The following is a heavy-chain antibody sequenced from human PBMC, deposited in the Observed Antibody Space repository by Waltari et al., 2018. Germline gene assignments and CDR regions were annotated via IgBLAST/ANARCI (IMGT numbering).Heavy chain of an antibody. V-gene: IGHV3-30*02. J-gene: IGHJ4*02. D-gene: IGHD3-10*01. CDR1: GFTFSSYG. Sequence: QVQLVESGGGVVQPGGSLRLSCAASGFTFSSYGMHWARQAPGKGLERVAFIRYDGSNKYYADSVKGRFTISRDNSKNTLYLQMNSLRAEDTAVYYCAKGLLWFRELLGTALDYWGQGTLVTVSS. CDR3: AKGLLWFRELLGTALDY. CDR2: IRYDGSNK.